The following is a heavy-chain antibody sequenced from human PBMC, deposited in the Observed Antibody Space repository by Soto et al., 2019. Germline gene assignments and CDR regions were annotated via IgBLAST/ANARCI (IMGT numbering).Heavy chain of an antibody. CDR1: GFTFSGHA. J-gene: IGHJ6*03. CDR3: ARRARPDFYYMDV. Sequence: GGSLRLSCAASGFTFSGHAMDWVRQAPGKGLEYVSGISSNGVGTYYANSVQGRFTISRDNSKNTVYLQMGSLRPEDMAVYYCARRARPDFYYMDVWGKGTTVTVSS. D-gene: IGHD6-6*01. V-gene: IGHV3-64*01. CDR2: ISSNGVGT.